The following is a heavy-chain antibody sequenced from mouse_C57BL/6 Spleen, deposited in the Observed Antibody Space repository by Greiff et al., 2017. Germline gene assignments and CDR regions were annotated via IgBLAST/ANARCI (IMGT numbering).Heavy chain of an antibody. J-gene: IGHJ1*03. Sequence: QVQLQQPGAELVKPGASVKMSCKASGYTFTSYWITWVKQRPGQGLEWIGDIDPGSGSTNYNEKFKSKATLTVDTSSSTAYMQLSSLTSEDSAVYYCARDDYDGWYFDVWGTGTTVTVSS. V-gene: IGHV1-55*01. CDR1: GYTFTSYW. CDR3: ARDDYDGWYFDV. D-gene: IGHD2-4*01. CDR2: IDPGSGST.